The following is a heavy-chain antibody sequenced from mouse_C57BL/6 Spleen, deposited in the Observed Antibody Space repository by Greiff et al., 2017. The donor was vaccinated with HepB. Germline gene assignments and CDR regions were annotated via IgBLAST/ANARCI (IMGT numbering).Heavy chain of an antibody. D-gene: IGHD1-1*01. Sequence: DVQLVESGGGLVKPGGSLKLSCAASGFTFSDYGMHWVRQAPEKGLEWVAYISSGSSTIYYADTVKGRFTISRDNAKNTLFLQMTSLRSEDTAMYYCAFTTVVPHYFDYWGQGTTLTVSS. CDR1: GFTFSDYG. V-gene: IGHV5-17*01. CDR2: ISSGSSTI. CDR3: AFTTVVPHYFDY. J-gene: IGHJ2*01.